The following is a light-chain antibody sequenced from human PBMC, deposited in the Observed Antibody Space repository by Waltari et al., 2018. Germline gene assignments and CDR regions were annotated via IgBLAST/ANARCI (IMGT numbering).Light chain of an antibody. CDR1: SSDVGSYNI. V-gene: IGLV2-23*02. CDR2: AVD. Sequence: QSALTQPASVSGSPGQSITISCTGTSSDVGSYNIVSWYQQHPGKAPKLMIYAVDKRPSWVSNRFSGSKSGNTASLTISGLQAEDEADYFCCSYAGFTTPWVFGGGTKLTVL. J-gene: IGLJ3*02. CDR3: CSYAGFTTPWV.